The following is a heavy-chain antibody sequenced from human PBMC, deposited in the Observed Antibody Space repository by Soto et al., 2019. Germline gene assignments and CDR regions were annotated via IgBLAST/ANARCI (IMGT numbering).Heavy chain of an antibody. Sequence: GGSLRLSCAASGFTFSSYAMSWVRQAPGKGLEWVSAISGSGGSTYYADSVKGRFTISRDNSKNTLYLQMNSLRAEDTAVYYCAKGSRITMIVVVITLDYWGQGTLVTVSS. V-gene: IGHV3-23*01. D-gene: IGHD3-22*01. J-gene: IGHJ4*02. CDR2: ISGSGGST. CDR3: AKGSRITMIVVVITLDY. CDR1: GFTFSSYA.